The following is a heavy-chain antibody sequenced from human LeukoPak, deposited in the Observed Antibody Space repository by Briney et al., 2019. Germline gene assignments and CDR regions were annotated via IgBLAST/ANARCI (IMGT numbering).Heavy chain of an antibody. CDR2: IYYSGST. V-gene: IGHV4-39*07. D-gene: IGHD6-19*01. CDR3: ARDHSSGFFGMDV. J-gene: IGHJ6*02. CDR1: GGSISSSSYY. Sequence: SETLSLTCTVSGGSISSSSYYWGWIRQPPGKGLEWIGSIYYSGSTYYNPSLKSRVTISVDTSRNQFSLKLSSVTAADTAVYYCARDHSSGFFGMDVWGQGTTVTVSS.